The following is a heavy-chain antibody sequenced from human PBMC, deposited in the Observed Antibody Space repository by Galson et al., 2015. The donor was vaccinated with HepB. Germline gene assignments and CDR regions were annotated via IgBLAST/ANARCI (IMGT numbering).Heavy chain of an antibody. Sequence: SLRLSCAASGFTFSSYGMHRVRQAPGKGLEWVAVIWYDGSNKYYADSVKGRFTISRDNSKNTLYLQMNSLRAEDTAVYYCARGGYNWNDGDAFDIWGRGTMVTVSS. CDR1: GFTFSSYG. D-gene: IGHD1-20*01. CDR2: IWYDGSNK. V-gene: IGHV3-33*08. J-gene: IGHJ3*02. CDR3: ARGGYNWNDGDAFDI.